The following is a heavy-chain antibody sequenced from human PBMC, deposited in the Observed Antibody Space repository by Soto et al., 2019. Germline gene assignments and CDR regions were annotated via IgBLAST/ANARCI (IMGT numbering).Heavy chain of an antibody. V-gene: IGHV1-8*01. J-gene: IGHJ6*03. CDR3: ARAYSSSWYLDHYYYMDF. CDR2: MNPNSGNT. CDR1: GYTFTSYD. Sequence: ASVKVSCKASGYTFTSYDINWVRQATGQGLEWMGWMNPNSGNTGYAQKFQGRGTMTRNTSISTAYMELSSLRSEGTVVYYYARAYSSSWYLDHYYYMDFWGKGTTVTLAS. D-gene: IGHD6-13*01.